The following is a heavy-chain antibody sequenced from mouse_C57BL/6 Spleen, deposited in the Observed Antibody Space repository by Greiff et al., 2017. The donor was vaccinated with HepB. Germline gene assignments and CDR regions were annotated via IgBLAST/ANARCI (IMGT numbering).Heavy chain of an antibody. CDR3: ARSPSYDFDY. J-gene: IGHJ2*01. V-gene: IGHV14-2*01. D-gene: IGHD2-12*01. Sequence: VQLQQSGAELVKPGASVKLSCTASGFNIKDYYMHWVKQRTEQGLEWIGRIDPEDGETKYAPEFQGKATITADTSSNTAYLQLSSLTSEDTAVYYCARSPSYDFDYWGQGTTLTVSS. CDR2: IDPEDGET. CDR1: GFNIKDYY.